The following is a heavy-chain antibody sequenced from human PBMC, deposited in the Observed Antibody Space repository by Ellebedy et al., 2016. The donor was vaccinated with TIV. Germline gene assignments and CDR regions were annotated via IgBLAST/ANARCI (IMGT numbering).Heavy chain of an antibody. CDR1: GFTFSSYV. D-gene: IGHD6-19*01. J-gene: IGHJ4*02. V-gene: IGHV3-23*01. CDR3: AKGSQWLGRTCFDY. Sequence: PGGSLRLSCAAYGFTFSSYVMRWVRQAPGKGMEWVSSISGNGGRTDYADSVKGRFTISRDNSNNSLYLQMNSLRAEDTAVYYCAKGSQWLGRTCFDYWGQGTLVTVSS. CDR2: ISGNGGRT.